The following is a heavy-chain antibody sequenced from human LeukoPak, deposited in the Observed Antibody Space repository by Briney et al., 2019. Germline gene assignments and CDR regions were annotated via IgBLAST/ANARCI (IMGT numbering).Heavy chain of an antibody. Sequence: KPSETLSLTCAVSGYSISSGYYWGWIRQPPGKGLEWIGSIYHSGSTYYNPSLKSRVTISVDTSKNQFSLKLSSVTAADTAVYYCARVDYYDSSGCLYWGQGTLVTVSS. CDR1: GYSISSGYY. CDR2: IYHSGST. V-gene: IGHV4-38-2*01. J-gene: IGHJ4*02. CDR3: ARVDYYDSSGCLY. D-gene: IGHD3-22*01.